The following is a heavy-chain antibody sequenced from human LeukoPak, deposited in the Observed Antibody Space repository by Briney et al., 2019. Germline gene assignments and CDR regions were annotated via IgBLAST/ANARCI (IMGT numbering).Heavy chain of an antibody. D-gene: IGHD1-26*01. CDR3: AKDLTGARSFDY. CDR1: GFTFSSYA. J-gene: IGHJ4*02. CDR2: ISGGGGST. Sequence: PGGSLRLSCAASGFTFSSYAMSWVRQAPGKGLEWVSAISGGGGSTYYADSVKGRFTISRDNSKNTLYLQMNSLRAEDTAVYYCAKDLTGARSFDYWGQGTLVTVSS. V-gene: IGHV3-23*01.